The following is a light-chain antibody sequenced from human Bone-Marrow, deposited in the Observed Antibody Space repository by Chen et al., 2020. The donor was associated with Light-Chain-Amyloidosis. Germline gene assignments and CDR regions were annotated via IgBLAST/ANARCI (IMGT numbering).Light chain of an antibody. V-gene: IGLV2-14*01. CDR2: EVS. CDR1: TGDIDGYNY. J-gene: IGLJ1*01. Sequence: QSALAQPASVSGSPGQSITISCPGTTGDIDGYNYVSWYQHHPGRALKLILYEVSIRPSGVSNRFSGSKSGNTASLTISGLQADDEADYYCNSYSNSNSPYVFGTGTTVTVL. CDR3: NSYSNSNSPYV.